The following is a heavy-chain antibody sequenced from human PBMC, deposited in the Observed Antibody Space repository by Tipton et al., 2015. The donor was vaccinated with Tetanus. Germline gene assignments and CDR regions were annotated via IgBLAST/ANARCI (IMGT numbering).Heavy chain of an antibody. V-gene: IGHV3-7*01. Sequence: SLRLSCAASGFTFSSYWMSWVRQAPGKGLEWVANIKQDGSEKYYVDSVKGRFTISRDNAKNSLYLQMNSLRAEDTAVYYCARERRNSGSYYKSVRWFDPWGQGTLVTVSS. D-gene: IGHD1-26*01. CDR1: GFTFSSYW. J-gene: IGHJ5*02. CDR3: ARERRNSGSYYKSVRWFDP. CDR2: IKQDGSEK.